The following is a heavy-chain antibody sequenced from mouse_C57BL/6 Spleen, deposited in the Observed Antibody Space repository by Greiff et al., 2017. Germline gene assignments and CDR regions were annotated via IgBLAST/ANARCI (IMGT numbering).Heavy chain of an antibody. Sequence: EVQLQESGPGLVKPSQTVFLTCTVTGISITTGNYRWSWIRQFPGNKLEWIGYIYYSGTITYNPSLTSRTTITRDTPKNQFFLEMNSLTAEDTATYYCARERDYYGSSYDWYFDVWGTGTTVTVSS. V-gene: IGHV3-5*01. CDR3: ARERDYYGSSYDWYFDV. D-gene: IGHD1-1*01. CDR2: IYYSGTI. CDR1: GISITTGNYR. J-gene: IGHJ1*03.